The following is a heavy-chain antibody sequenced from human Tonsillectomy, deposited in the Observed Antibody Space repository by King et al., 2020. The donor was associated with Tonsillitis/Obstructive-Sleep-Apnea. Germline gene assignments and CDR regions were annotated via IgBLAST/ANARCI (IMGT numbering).Heavy chain of an antibody. Sequence: VQLVESGAEVKKPGASVKVSCKASGYTFTNYGISWVRQAPGQGLEWMGWISAYNGHTNYALKLQGRVTMTTDTSTTTAYMELRSLRSDDTAVYYCARVPMSNNYDSSGYYTFGTGAQGTLVTVPP. D-gene: IGHD3-22*01. CDR1: GYTFTNYG. CDR3: ARVPMSNNYDSSGYYTFGT. CDR2: ISAYNGHT. V-gene: IGHV1-18*01. J-gene: IGHJ4*02.